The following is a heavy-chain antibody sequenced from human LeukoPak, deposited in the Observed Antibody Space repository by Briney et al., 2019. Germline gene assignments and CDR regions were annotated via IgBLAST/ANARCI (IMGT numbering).Heavy chain of an antibody. D-gene: IGHD3-10*01. V-gene: IGHV4-59*08. CDR1: GRSLSSSY. CDR3: ARREVEMRASASGNWLGP. Sequence: TSETLSLTCTVSGRSLSSSYWNWVRQPPGKGLEWIGRISYSGTTNYNPSLKSRVTISSDSSKTQFSLKLTSVTAADTAVYYCARREVEMRASASGNWLGPWGQGTLVTVSS. CDR2: ISYSGTT. J-gene: IGHJ5*02.